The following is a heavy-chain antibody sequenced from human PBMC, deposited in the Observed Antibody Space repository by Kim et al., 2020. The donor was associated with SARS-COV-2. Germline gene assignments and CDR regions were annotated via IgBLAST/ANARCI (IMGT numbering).Heavy chain of an antibody. J-gene: IGHJ3*02. V-gene: IGHV3-30*01. D-gene: IGHD1-26*01. CDR3: ARVISGSYFGAFDI. Sequence: DSVKGRFTISRDNSKNTLYLQMNSLRAEDTAVYYCARVISGSYFGAFDIWGQGTMVTVSS.